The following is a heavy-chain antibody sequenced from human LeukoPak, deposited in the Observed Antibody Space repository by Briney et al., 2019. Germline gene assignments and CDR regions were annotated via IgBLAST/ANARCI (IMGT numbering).Heavy chain of an antibody. D-gene: IGHD4-23*01. V-gene: IGHV1-18*01. J-gene: IGHJ4*02. CDR3: ARGIPYGGRTLRD. Sequence: ASVKVSCKASGGTFSSYAISWVRQAPGQGLEWMGWISAYNGNTNYAQKLQGRVTMTTDTSTSTAYMELRSLRSDDTAVYYCARGIPYGGRTLRDWGQGTLVTVSS. CDR1: GGTFSSYA. CDR2: ISAYNGNT.